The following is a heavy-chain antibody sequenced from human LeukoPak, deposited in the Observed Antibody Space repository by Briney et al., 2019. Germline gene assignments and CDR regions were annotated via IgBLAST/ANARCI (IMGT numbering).Heavy chain of an antibody. J-gene: IGHJ4*02. CDR1: GFTFSSYA. Sequence: PGGSLRLSCAASGFTFSSYAMSWVRQAPGKGLEWVSAISGSGGSTYYADSVKGRFTISRDNSKNTLYLQMNSLRAEDTAVYYCAKVSQSSGWYPIDYWGQGTLATVSS. D-gene: IGHD6-19*01. CDR2: ISGSGGST. CDR3: AKVSQSSGWYPIDY. V-gene: IGHV3-23*01.